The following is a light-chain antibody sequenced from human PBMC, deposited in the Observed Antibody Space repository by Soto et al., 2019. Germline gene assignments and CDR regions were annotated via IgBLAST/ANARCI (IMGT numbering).Light chain of an antibody. CDR3: SSYTSSSTL. V-gene: IGLV2-14*01. J-gene: IGLJ3*02. CDR2: DVS. Sequence: QSVLTQPASVSGSPGQSITISCTGTSSDVGGYNYVSWYQQHPGKAPKLMIYDVSNRPSGVSNRFSGSKSGNTASLTISGLQAEDEADYYCSSYTSSSTLFGGGNKVTVL. CDR1: SSDVGGYNY.